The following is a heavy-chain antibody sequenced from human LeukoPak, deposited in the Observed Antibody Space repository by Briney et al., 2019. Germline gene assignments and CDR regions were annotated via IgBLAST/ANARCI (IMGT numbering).Heavy chain of an antibody. CDR3: ARELES. Sequence: PGGSLRLSCAASGFTFSSYAMHWVRQAPGKGLEWVAVISYDGSNKYYADSVKGRFTISRDNSKNTLYLQMNSLRAEDTAVYYCARELESWGQGTLVTVSS. J-gene: IGHJ5*02. CDR1: GFTFSSYA. D-gene: IGHD3-3*02. V-gene: IGHV3-30-3*01. CDR2: ISYDGSNK.